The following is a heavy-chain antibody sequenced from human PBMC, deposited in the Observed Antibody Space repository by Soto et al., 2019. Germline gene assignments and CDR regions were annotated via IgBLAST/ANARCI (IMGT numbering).Heavy chain of an antibody. Sequence: GGSLRLSCAASGFTLSSYAMSWVRQAPGKGLEWVSAISGSGGSTYYADSVKGRFTISRDNSKNTLYLQMNSLGAEDTAVYYCAKCSVAGTTIPAYYYYGMDVWGKGTTVTVSS. J-gene: IGHJ6*04. CDR2: ISGSGGST. CDR1: GFTLSSYA. D-gene: IGHD6-19*01. V-gene: IGHV3-23*01. CDR3: AKCSVAGTTIPAYYYYGMDV.